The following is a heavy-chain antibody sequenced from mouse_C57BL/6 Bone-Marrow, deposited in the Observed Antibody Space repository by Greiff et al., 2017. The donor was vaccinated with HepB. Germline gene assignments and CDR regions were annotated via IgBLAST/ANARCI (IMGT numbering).Heavy chain of an antibody. Sequence: AAAGIDFSRYWMSWVRRAPGKGLEWIGEINPDSSTINYAPSLKDKFIISRDNAKNTLYLQMSKVRSEDTALYYCARGSRFDAWFAYWGQGTLVTVSA. CDR2: INPDSSTI. CDR1: GIDFSRYW. J-gene: IGHJ3*01. CDR3: ARGSRFDAWFAY. V-gene: IGHV4-1*01.